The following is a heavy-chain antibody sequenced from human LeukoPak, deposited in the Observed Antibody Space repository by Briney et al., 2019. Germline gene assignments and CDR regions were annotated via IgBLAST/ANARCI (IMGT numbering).Heavy chain of an antibody. Sequence: PGRSLRLSCAASGFTFSSYGMHWVRQAPGKGLEWVAVIWYDGSNKYYADSVKGRFTISRDNSKNTLYLQMNSLRAEDTAVYYCARSRDGYSSFDYWGQGTLVTVSS. D-gene: IGHD5-24*01. CDR1: GFTFSSYG. CDR3: ARSRDGYSSFDY. CDR2: IWYDGSNK. V-gene: IGHV3-33*01. J-gene: IGHJ4*02.